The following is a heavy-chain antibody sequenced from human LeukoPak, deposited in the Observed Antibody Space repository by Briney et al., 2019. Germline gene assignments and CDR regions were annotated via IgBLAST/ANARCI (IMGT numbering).Heavy chain of an antibody. CDR2: IDSSGSTT. CDR1: RFYFSTYD. Sequence: GGSLRLSCTASRFYFSTYDMNWVRQVPGKGLEWVSYIDSSGSTTYYAGSVQGRFTISRDNAKNSLYLQMNSLRAEDTAVYYCARSLQQLVSYFDYWGQGTLVTVSS. V-gene: IGHV3-48*04. CDR3: ARSLQQLVSYFDY. D-gene: IGHD6-13*01. J-gene: IGHJ4*02.